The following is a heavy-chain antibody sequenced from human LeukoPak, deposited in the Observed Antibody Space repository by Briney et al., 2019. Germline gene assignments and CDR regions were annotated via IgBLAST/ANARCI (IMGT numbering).Heavy chain of an antibody. Sequence: GGSLRLSCAASGFTFSSYSMNWVRQAPGKGLEWVSSISSSSTYISYADSVKGRFTISRDNAKNSLYLRMNSLRAEDTAVYYCASTIAVAGTGDYWGQGTLVTVSS. D-gene: IGHD6-19*01. CDR3: ASTIAVAGTGDY. CDR1: GFTFSSYS. CDR2: ISSSSTYI. J-gene: IGHJ4*02. V-gene: IGHV3-21*01.